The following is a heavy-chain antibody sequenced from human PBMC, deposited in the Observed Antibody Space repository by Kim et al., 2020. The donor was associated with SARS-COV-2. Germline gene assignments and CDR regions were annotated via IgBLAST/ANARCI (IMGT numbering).Heavy chain of an antibody. D-gene: IGHD2-15*01. Sequence: ASVKVSCKASGYTFTSYDINWVRQATGQGLEWMGWMNPNSGNTDYAQKFQGRVTMTRNTSISTAYMELGSLRSEDTAVYYCARPGYCSGGSCEHWFDPWGQGTLVTVSS. J-gene: IGHJ5*02. CDR1: GYTFTSYD. CDR2: MNPNSGNT. CDR3: ARPGYCSGGSCEHWFDP. V-gene: IGHV1-8*01.